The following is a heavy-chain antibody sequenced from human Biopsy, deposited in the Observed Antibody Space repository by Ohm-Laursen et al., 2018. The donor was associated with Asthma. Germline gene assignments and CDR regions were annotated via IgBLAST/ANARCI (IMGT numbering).Heavy chain of an antibody. D-gene: IGHD6-19*01. Sequence: SVKVSCKAPRGTFSTFAISWVRQAPGQGLGWLGGIMTVFGTTPYTQKFQGRVTITADESTSTSYMEVTSLRSEDTAIYFCARCQVGYSSGWSLLLKKIYYSGMDVWGQGTAVTVSS. J-gene: IGHJ6*02. CDR1: RGTFSTFA. CDR2: IMTVFGTT. V-gene: IGHV1-69*01. CDR3: ARCQVGYSSGWSLLLKKIYYSGMDV.